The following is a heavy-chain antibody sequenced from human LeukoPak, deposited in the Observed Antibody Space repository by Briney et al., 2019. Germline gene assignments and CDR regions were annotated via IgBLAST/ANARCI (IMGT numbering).Heavy chain of an antibody. Sequence: GGSLRLSCAASGFAFSNYAIHWVHQAPGKGLEWVAVISYDGSNRYYGDSVKGRFTISRDNSKNTLYLQVNSLRVEDTAVYYCARERIAATGTGWFDPWGQGTLVTVSS. V-gene: IGHV3-30*04. D-gene: IGHD6-13*01. J-gene: IGHJ5*02. CDR2: ISYDGSNR. CDR3: ARERIAATGTGWFDP. CDR1: GFAFSNYA.